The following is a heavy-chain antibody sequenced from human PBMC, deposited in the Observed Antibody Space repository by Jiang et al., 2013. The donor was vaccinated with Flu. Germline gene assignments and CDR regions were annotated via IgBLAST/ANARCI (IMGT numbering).Heavy chain of an antibody. J-gene: IGHJ6*02. CDR2: ISDSGNTI. D-gene: IGHD5-12*01. CDR1: GFTFRGYS. Sequence: VQLVESGGNLVQPGESLRLSCAASGFTFRGYSMNWVRQAPGKGLEWVSYISDSGNTIYYADSVKGRLTISRDNAENSLYLQMNSLRAEDTAVYYCARASGYFNYYGMDVWGQGTTVTVSS. CDR3: ARASGYFNYYGMDV. V-gene: IGHV3-48*01.